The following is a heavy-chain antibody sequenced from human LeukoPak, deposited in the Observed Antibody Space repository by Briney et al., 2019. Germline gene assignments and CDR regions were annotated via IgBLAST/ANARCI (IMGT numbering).Heavy chain of an antibody. Sequence: QPGGSLRLSCAASGFTFSSYEMNWVRQAPGKGLEWVSYISSSGSTIYYADSVQGRFITSRDNAKNSLHLQMNSLRAEDTGVYYCAKDRGNDYGVFDYWGQGILVTVSS. CDR2: ISSSGSTI. D-gene: IGHD4-17*01. CDR1: GFTFSSYE. J-gene: IGHJ4*02. V-gene: IGHV3-48*03. CDR3: AKDRGNDYGVFDY.